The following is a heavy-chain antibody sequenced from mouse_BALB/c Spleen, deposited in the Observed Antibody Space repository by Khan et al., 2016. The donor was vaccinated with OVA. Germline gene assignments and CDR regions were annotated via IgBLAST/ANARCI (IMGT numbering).Heavy chain of an antibody. Sequence: EVQLQESGPGLVKPSQSLSLTCTVTGYSITSNYAWNWIRQFPGNKLEWMGYISYSGSTSYNPSLKSRITITRDTSKNQFFLQLSSVTNEDTATYYCARGNYYGYAMDYWGQGTSVTVSS. CDR2: ISYSGST. D-gene: IGHD1-1*01. CDR1: GYSITSNYA. V-gene: IGHV3-2*02. CDR3: ARGNYYGYAMDY. J-gene: IGHJ4*01.